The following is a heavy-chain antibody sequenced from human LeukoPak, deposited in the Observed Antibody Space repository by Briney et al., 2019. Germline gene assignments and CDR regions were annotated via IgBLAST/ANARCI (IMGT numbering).Heavy chain of an antibody. V-gene: IGHV3-23*01. J-gene: IGHJ4*02. Sequence: GGSLRLSCAASGFTFSSYAMSWVRQAPGKGLEWVSAISGSGGSTYYTDSVKGRFTISRDNSKNTLYLQMNSLRAEDTAVYYCAKWMRGFGELSKGAFDYWGQGTLVTVSS. D-gene: IGHD3-10*01. CDR2: ISGSGGST. CDR1: GFTFSSYA. CDR3: AKWMRGFGELSKGAFDY.